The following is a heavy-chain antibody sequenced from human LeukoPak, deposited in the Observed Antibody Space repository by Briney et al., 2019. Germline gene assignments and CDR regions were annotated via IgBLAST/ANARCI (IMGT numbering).Heavy chain of an antibody. V-gene: IGHV3-74*01. Sequence: GGSLRLSCAASGFTFSSYWMHWVRQAPGKGLVWVARINDEGSSTSYADSVKGRFTIARDNAKNTLYLRMNSLRAEDTAVYYCARGPYDFWSGYYFAYWGQGTLVTVSS. D-gene: IGHD3-3*01. CDR1: GFTFSSYW. CDR2: INDEGSST. J-gene: IGHJ4*02. CDR3: ARGPYDFWSGYYFAY.